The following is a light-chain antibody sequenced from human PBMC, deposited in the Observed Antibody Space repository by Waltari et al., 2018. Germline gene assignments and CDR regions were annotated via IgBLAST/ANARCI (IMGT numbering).Light chain of an antibody. CDR3: QTWGTGIPV. CDR2: LNSDGSH. CDR1: SGHSSYA. Sequence: PSASASLGASVKLTCTLSSGHSSYAIAWHQQQPEKGPRYLMKLNSDGSHSKGDGIPDRFSGSSSGAERYLSISSLQSEDEADYYCQTWGTGIPVFGGGTKLTVL. V-gene: IGLV4-69*01. J-gene: IGLJ3*02.